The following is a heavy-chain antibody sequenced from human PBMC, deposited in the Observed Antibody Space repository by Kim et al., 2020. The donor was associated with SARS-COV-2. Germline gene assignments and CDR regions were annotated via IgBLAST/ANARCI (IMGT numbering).Heavy chain of an antibody. J-gene: IGHJ4*02. D-gene: IGHD5-18*01. CDR2: NK. Sequence: NKYYAVSVTGRFTNSRTNSKNTLHLQMGSLRAEDTAVYYCARNSYGYPFAYWGQGTLVTVSS. CDR3: ARNSYGYPFAY. V-gene: IGHV3-33*01.